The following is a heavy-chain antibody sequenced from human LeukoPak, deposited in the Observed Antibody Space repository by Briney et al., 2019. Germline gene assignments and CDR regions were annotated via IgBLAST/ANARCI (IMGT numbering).Heavy chain of an antibody. CDR2: ISYDGSNK. CDR3: ARDQDNYGGNSGTFDY. CDR1: GFTFSSYA. Sequence: GGSLRLSCAASGFTFSSYAMHWVRQAPGKRLEWVAVISYDGSNKYYADSVKGRFTISRDNSKNTLYLQMNSLRAEDTAVYYCARDQDNYGGNSGTFDYWGQGTLVTVSS. J-gene: IGHJ4*02. V-gene: IGHV3-30-3*01. D-gene: IGHD4-23*01.